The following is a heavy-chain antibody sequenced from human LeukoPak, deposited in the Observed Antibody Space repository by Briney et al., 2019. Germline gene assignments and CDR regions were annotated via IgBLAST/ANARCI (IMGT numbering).Heavy chain of an antibody. D-gene: IGHD3-16*01. Sequence: PGGSLRLSCVASGFTFSNYEMNWVRQAPGKGLEWVSYISSSGSTTYYADSVKGRFTISRDNAKNSLFLQMNSLRAEDTAVYFCARNVWVWGQGTLVTVSS. CDR1: GFTFSNYE. J-gene: IGHJ4*02. CDR2: ISSSGSTT. V-gene: IGHV3-48*03. CDR3: ARNVWV.